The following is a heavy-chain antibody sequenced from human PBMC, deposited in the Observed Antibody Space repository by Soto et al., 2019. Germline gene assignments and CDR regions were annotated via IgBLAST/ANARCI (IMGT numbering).Heavy chain of an antibody. V-gene: IGHV6-1*01. CDR3: ARVSYYDFWSGSRYGMDV. Sequence: SQTLSLTCAISVDSVSSNSAAWNWIRQSPSRGLEWLGRTYYRSKWYNDYAVSVKSRITINPDTSKNQFSLQLNSVTPEDTAVYYCARVSYYDFWSGSRYGMDVWGQGTTVTVSS. CDR1: VDSVSSNSAA. CDR2: TYYRSKWYN. J-gene: IGHJ6*02. D-gene: IGHD3-3*01.